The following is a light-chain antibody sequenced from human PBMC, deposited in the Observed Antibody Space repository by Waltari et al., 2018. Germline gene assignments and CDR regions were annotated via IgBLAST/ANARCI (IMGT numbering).Light chain of an antibody. J-gene: IGLJ3*02. CDR1: SSDVGIYNL. Sequence: QSALTQPAPVSGSPGQSIPISCTGTSSDVGIYNLVSWYQQHPGKAPKLMIYEGSKRPSGVSNRFSGSKYGNTASLTIFGLQAEDEADYYCCSYAGSDIIWVFGGGTKLTVL. CDR2: EGS. V-gene: IGLV2-23*01. CDR3: CSYAGSDIIWV.